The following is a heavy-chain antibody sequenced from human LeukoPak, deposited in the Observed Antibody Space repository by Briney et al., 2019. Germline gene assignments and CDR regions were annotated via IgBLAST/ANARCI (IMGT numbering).Heavy chain of an antibody. Sequence: SEALSLTCVVSGGSVSSHYWSWIRQPPGKGLEWIGEINHSGSTNYNPSLKSRVTISVDTSKNQFSLKLSSVTAADTAVYYCARGPWRGAFDIWGQGTMVTVSS. J-gene: IGHJ3*02. D-gene: IGHD3-10*01. V-gene: IGHV4-34*01. CDR1: GGSVSSHY. CDR2: INHSGST. CDR3: ARGPWRGAFDI.